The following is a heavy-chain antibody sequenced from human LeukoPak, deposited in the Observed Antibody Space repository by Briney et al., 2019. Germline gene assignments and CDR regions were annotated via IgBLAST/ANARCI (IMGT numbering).Heavy chain of an antibody. CDR1: GFTFSSYG. CDR3: AKDTTMVRGVTVPRSPNWFDP. V-gene: IGHV3-23*01. D-gene: IGHD3-10*01. CDR2: ISGSGGST. J-gene: IGHJ5*02. Sequence: GGSLRLSCAASGFTFSSYGMSWVRQAPGKGLEWVSAISGSGGSTYYADSVKGRFTISRDNSKNTLYLQMNSLRAEDTAVYYCAKDTTMVRGVTVPRSPNWFDPWGQGTLVTVSS.